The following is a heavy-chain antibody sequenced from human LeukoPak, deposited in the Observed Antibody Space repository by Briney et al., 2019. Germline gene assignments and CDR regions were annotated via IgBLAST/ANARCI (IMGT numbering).Heavy chain of an antibody. CDR3: ASNVDSSAYYEDY. Sequence: SETLSLTCTVSGGSISSSSYYWGWIRQPPWKGLEWIGSIYYSGSTYYNPSLKSRVTISVDTSKNQFSLKLSSVTAADTAVYYCASNVDSSAYYEDYWGQGTLVTVSS. CDR2: IYYSGST. CDR1: GGSISSSSYY. V-gene: IGHV4-39*01. J-gene: IGHJ4*02. D-gene: IGHD3-22*01.